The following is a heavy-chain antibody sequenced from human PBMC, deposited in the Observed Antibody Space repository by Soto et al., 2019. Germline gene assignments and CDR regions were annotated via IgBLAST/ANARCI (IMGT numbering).Heavy chain of an antibody. J-gene: IGHJ4*02. V-gene: IGHV3-23*01. Sequence: GSLRLSCAASGFTFSTYAMNWVRQAPGEGLEWVSGISDSGGSTYYADSVKGRFTISRDNSKNTLYLQMNSLRAEDTAVYYCAREYGSGSYYTGYWGQGTLVTVSS. D-gene: IGHD3-10*01. CDR1: GFTFSTYA. CDR2: ISDSGGST. CDR3: AREYGSGSYYTGY.